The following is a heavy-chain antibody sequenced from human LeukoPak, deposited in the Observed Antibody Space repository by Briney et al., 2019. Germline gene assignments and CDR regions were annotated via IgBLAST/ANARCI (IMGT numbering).Heavy chain of an antibody. CDR1: GFTFSSYW. Sequence: GGSLRLSCAASGFTFSSYWMSWVRQAPGKGLEWVANIKQDGSEKYYVDSVKGRFTISRDNAKNSLYLQMNSLRAEDTAVYYCASLGSGFEVDYFDYWGQGTLVTVSS. J-gene: IGHJ4*02. CDR2: IKQDGSEK. V-gene: IGHV3-7*01. D-gene: IGHD5-12*01. CDR3: ASLGSGFEVDYFDY.